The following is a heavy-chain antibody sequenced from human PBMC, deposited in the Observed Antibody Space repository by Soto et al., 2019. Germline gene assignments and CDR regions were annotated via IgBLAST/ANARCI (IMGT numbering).Heavy chain of an antibody. CDR1: GYTLTELS. CDR3: ATALGRLIVATIFDY. CDR2: FDPEDGET. J-gene: IGHJ4*02. D-gene: IGHD5-12*01. Sequence: ASVKVSCKVSGYTLTELSMHWVRQAPGKGLEWMGGFDPEDGETIYAQKFQGRVTMTEDTSTDTAYMELSSLRSEDTAVYYCATALGRLIVATIFDYWGQRTLVTVSS. V-gene: IGHV1-24*01.